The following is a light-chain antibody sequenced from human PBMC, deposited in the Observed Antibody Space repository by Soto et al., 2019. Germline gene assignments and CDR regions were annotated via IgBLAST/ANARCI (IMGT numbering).Light chain of an antibody. CDR3: QQYDQWPQT. V-gene: IGKV3-15*01. CDR2: GAS. CDR1: QSVSSN. J-gene: IGKJ2*01. Sequence: EIGMTQSPGTLSVSPGERATLSCRASQSVSSNLVWYQQKPGQAPRLLIYGASARATGLPARFSGSGSGTEFTLTISSLQSEDFAVYYCQQYDQWPQTFGQGTKLEIK.